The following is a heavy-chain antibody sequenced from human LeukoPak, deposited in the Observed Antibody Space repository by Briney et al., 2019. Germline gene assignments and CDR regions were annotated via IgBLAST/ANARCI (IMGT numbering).Heavy chain of an antibody. D-gene: IGHD6-19*01. CDR1: GFTFSSYA. Sequence: GGSLRLSCAASGFTFSSYAMSWVRQAPGKGLEWVSAISGSGGSTCYADSVKGRFTISRDNSKNTLYLQMNSLRAEDTAVYYCAKDPSPIAVAGTIDYWGQGTLVTVSS. CDR2: ISGSGGST. J-gene: IGHJ4*02. CDR3: AKDPSPIAVAGTIDY. V-gene: IGHV3-23*01.